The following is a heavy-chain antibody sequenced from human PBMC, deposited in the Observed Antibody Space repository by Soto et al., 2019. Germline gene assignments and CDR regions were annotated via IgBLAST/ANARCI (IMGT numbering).Heavy chain of an antibody. V-gene: IGHV3-23*01. CDR3: ASMPFSGGDYVPGGL. CDR1: GFTFSSYA. Sequence: EVQLLESGGGLVQPGGSLRLSCAASGFTFSSYAMTWVRQAPGKGLEWVSAISGSGGSTYYTDSVKGRFTISRDNSRNTLYLQMNSLRAEDTAVYCCASMPFSGGDYVPGGLWGQGTLVTVSS. D-gene: IGHD4-17*01. J-gene: IGHJ4*02. CDR2: ISGSGGST.